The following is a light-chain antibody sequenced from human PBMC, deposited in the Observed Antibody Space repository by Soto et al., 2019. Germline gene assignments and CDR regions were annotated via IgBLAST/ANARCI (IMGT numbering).Light chain of an antibody. CDR2: EVT. CDR1: SSDVGGYNY. CDR3: SSYTSSRTVL. V-gene: IGLV2-14*01. Sequence: QSALPQPASVSGSLGQSITISCTGTSSDVGGYNYVSWYQQHPGKDPKVVIFEVTKRPSGVSSRFSGSKSGNTASLTVSGLQAEDEGDYYCSSYTSSRTVLFGGGTKVTVL. J-gene: IGLJ2*01.